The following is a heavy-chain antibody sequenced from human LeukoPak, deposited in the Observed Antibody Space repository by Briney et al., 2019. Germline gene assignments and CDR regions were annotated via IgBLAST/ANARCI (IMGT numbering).Heavy chain of an antibody. CDR1: GFTFSSYS. Sequence: GALRLSCAASGFTFSSYSMNWVRQAPGKGLEWVSAISVSGNSAYYADSVKGRFTTSRDNSRNTLYLQMNSLRAEDTAVYYCARATLRVPRGNFDYWGQGTLVTVSS. J-gene: IGHJ4*02. D-gene: IGHD1-26*01. CDR2: ISVSGNSA. CDR3: ARATLRVPRGNFDY. V-gene: IGHV3-23*01.